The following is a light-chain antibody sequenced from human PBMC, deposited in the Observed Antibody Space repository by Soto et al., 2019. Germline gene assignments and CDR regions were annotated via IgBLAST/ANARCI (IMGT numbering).Light chain of an antibody. CDR2: DAS. Sequence: IVLTQSPATLSLSPGERATLSCRASQSVSSYLAWYQQKPGQAPRLLIYDASNRATGIPARFSGSGSGTDFTLTISSLEPEDFAVYYCQQRSNSEVTFGPGTKVDI. V-gene: IGKV3-11*01. CDR1: QSVSSY. CDR3: QQRSNSEVT. J-gene: IGKJ3*01.